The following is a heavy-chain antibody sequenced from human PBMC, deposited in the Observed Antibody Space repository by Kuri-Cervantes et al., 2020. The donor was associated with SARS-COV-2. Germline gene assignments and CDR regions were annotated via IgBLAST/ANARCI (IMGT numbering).Heavy chain of an antibody. CDR1: GGSFSSYY. CDR3: ARDLGIWRAFDI. V-gene: IGHV4-59*01. CDR2: IYYSGST. J-gene: IGHJ3*02. Sequence: GSLRLSCAVYGGSFSSYYWSWIRQPPGKGLEWIGYIYYSGSTNYNPSLKSRVTISVDTSKNQFSLKLSSVTAADTAVYYCARDLGIWRAFDIWGQGTMVTVSS. D-gene: IGHD3-16*01.